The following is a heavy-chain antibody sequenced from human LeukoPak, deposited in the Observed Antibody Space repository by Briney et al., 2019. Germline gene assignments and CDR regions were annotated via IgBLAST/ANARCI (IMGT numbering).Heavy chain of an antibody. J-gene: IGHJ4*02. D-gene: IGHD3-10*01. V-gene: IGHV1-18*01. CDR1: GYTFTNYG. Sequence: GASVKVSCKASGYTFTNYGISWVRQAPGQGLEWMGWISGYNDNTNYAQRLQGRVTMTTDTSTSTAYMELSSLRSEDTAVYYCARDGRTRALWFGELVPSQPLDYWGQGTLVTVSS. CDR3: ARDGRTRALWFGELVPSQPLDY. CDR2: ISGYNDNT.